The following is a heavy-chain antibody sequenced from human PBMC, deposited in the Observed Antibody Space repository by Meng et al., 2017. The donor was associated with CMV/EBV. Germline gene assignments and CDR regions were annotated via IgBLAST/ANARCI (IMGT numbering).Heavy chain of an antibody. J-gene: IGHJ6*02. CDR1: GYSFTSYW. CDR3: ARPRLDRGRYYYGMDV. CDR2: IYPGDSDT. V-gene: IGHV5-51*01. Sequence: GGSLRLSCKGSGYSFTSYWIGWVRRMPGKGLEWMGIIYPGDSDTRYSPSFQGQVTISADKSISTAYLQWSSLKASDTAMYYCARPRLDRGRYYYGMDVWGQGTTVTVSS. D-gene: IGHD1-14*01.